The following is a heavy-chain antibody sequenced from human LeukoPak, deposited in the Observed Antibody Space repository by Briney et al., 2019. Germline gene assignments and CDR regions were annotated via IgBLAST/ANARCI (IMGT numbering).Heavy chain of an antibody. J-gene: IGHJ4*02. D-gene: IGHD6-19*01. V-gene: IGHV3-48*03. Sequence: TGGSLRLSCAASGCTFSSYEMNWVRQAPGKGLEWVSYISSSGSTIYYADSVKGRFTISRDNAKNSLYLQMNSLRAEDTAVYYCAREVKQWLVRGVFDYWGQGTLVTVSS. CDR1: GCTFSSYE. CDR2: ISSSGSTI. CDR3: AREVKQWLVRGVFDY.